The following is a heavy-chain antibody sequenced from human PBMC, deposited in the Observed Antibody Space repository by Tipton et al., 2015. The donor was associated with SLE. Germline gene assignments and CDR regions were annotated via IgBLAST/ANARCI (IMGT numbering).Heavy chain of an antibody. CDR1: GFTFSSYA. Sequence: RSLRLSCAASGFTFSSYAMHWVRQAPGKGLEWVAVISYDGSNKYYADSVKGRFTISRDNSKNTLYLQMNSLRAEDTAVYYCARDDYEQGGRFDYWGQGTLVTVSS. CDR2: ISYDGSNK. CDR3: ARDDYEQGGRFDY. D-gene: IGHD4-17*01. J-gene: IGHJ4*02. V-gene: IGHV3-30-3*01.